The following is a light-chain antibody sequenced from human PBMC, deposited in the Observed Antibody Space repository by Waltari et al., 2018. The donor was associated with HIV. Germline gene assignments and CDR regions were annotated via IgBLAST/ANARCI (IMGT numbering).Light chain of an antibody. J-gene: IGLJ1*01. V-gene: IGLV2-14*03. CDR3: SSYTSSSTYYV. CDR2: DVS. CDR1: SSHVGGYNY. Sequence: QSALNKPASASGSPGQSITIPCTRTSSHVGGYNYVSWYQHHPGKAPKLMMSDVSNRPSGVSNRFSGSKSDNTASLTISGLQAEDEADYYCSSYTSSSTYYVFGTGTKVTVL.